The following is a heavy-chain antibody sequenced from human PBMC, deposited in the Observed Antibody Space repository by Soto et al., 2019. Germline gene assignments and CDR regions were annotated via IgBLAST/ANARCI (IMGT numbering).Heavy chain of an antibody. Sequence: EVQLVESGGGLVQPGGSLRLSCAASGSSFSSYSINWVRQAPGKGLEWVSGISCCGGSASYADSVKGRFSIARDDSKNTVSLQLNSLRVEDTAQYYCAKADGQQWLIPHLDNWGQGTLVTVS. V-gene: IGHV3-23*04. CDR1: GSSFSSYS. D-gene: IGHD6-19*01. CDR3: AKADGQQWLIPHLDN. J-gene: IGHJ4*02. CDR2: ISCCGGSA.